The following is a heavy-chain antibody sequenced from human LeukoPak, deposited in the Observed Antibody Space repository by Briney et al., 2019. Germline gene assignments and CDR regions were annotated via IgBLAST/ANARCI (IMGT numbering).Heavy chain of an antibody. Sequence: SVKVSCKASGGTFSSYAISWVRQAPGQGLEWMGRIIPILGIANYAQKFQGRVTITADKSTSTAYMELSSLRSEDTAVYYCASRLDIVVAPAADDYWGQGTLVTVSS. D-gene: IGHD2-2*01. J-gene: IGHJ4*02. CDR2: IIPILGIA. CDR1: GGTFSSYA. V-gene: IGHV1-69*04. CDR3: ASRLDIVVAPAADDY.